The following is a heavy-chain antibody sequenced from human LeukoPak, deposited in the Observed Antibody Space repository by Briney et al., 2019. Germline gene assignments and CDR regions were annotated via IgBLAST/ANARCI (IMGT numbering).Heavy chain of an antibody. CDR3: ALRYCSSTSCYGAFDI. Sequence: GESLKISCKGSGYSFTSYWIGWVRQIPGKGLEWMGSIYPGDSDTRYSPSFQGQVTISADKSISTAYLQWSSLKASDTAMYYCALRYCSSTSCYGAFDIWGQGTMVTVSS. CDR1: GYSFTSYW. D-gene: IGHD2-2*01. CDR2: IYPGDSDT. V-gene: IGHV5-51*01. J-gene: IGHJ3*02.